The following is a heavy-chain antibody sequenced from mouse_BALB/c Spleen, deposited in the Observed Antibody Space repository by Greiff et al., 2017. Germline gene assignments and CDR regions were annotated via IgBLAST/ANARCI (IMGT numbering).Heavy chain of an antibody. D-gene: IGHD2-3*01. CDR3: AREEDGYYVDYYAMDY. V-gene: IGHV5-6-5*01. Sequence: DVMLVESGGGLVKPGGSLKLSCAASGFTFSSYAMSWVRQTPEKRLEWVASISSGGSTYYPDSVKGRFTISRDNARNILYLQMSSLRSEDTAMYYCAREEDGYYVDYYAMDYWGQGTSVTVSS. CDR2: ISSGGST. CDR1: GFTFSSYA. J-gene: IGHJ4*01.